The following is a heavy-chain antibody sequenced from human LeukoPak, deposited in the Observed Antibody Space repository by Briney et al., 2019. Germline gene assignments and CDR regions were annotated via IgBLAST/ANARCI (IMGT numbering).Heavy chain of an antibody. CDR1: GFXFSSYA. D-gene: IGHD5-12*01. J-gene: IGHJ4*02. V-gene: IGHV3-23*01. CDR3: AKDRWARGDQVATADSVHY. Sequence: GGSLRLSCAASGFXFSSYAINWVRQAPGKGLEWVSGVSGIGSSTYYADSVKGRFTISRDNSKNTLYLQMNNLRAEDTAVYYCAKDRWARGDQVATADSVHYWGQGTLVTVSS. CDR2: VSGIGSST.